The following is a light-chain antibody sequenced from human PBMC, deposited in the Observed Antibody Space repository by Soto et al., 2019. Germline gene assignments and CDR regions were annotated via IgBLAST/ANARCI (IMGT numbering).Light chain of an antibody. CDR1: SSNIGDNS. Sequence: QSVLTQPPSVSAAPGQEVTISCSGSSSNIGDNSVSWYQQLPGTAPKLLIYDNNKRPSGIPARFSGSKSGTSATLGITGIQTGDEADYYCGAWDSRLTAYVFGSGTKLTVL. J-gene: IGLJ1*01. V-gene: IGLV1-51*01. CDR2: DNN. CDR3: GAWDSRLTAYV.